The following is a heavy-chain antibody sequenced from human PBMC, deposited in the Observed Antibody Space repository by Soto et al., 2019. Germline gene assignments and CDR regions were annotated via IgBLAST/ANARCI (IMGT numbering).Heavy chain of an antibody. Sequence: PGGSLRLSCAASGFTFSLNWMHWVRQAPGKGLVWVARINRDGSTTTYADSAKGRFTISGDNAKNTLYLQMNSLRAEDTAMYYCATVGTGSYNWFDPWGQGTLVTVSS. CDR1: GFTFSLNW. CDR3: ATVGTGSYNWFDP. D-gene: IGHD1-26*01. CDR2: INRDGSTT. V-gene: IGHV3-74*01. J-gene: IGHJ5*02.